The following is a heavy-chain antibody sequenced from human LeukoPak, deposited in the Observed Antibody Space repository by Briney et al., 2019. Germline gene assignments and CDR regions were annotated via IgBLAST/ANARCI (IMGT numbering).Heavy chain of an antibody. V-gene: IGHV4-34*01. CDR2: INHSGST. Sequence: SETLSLTCAVYGGSFSGYYWSWIRQPPGKGLEWIGEINHSGSTNYNPSLKSRVTISVDTSKNQFSLKLSSVTAADTAVYFCARQVVAVAGTGYFDYWGQGTLVTVSS. D-gene: IGHD6-19*01. CDR1: GGSFSGYY. J-gene: IGHJ4*02. CDR3: ARQVVAVAGTGYFDY.